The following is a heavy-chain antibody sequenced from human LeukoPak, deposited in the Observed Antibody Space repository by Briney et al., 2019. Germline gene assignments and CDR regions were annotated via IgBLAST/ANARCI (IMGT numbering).Heavy chain of an antibody. D-gene: IGHD2-21*01. CDR1: GFTFSTYG. V-gene: IGHV3-21*01. J-gene: IGHJ4*02. Sequence: GGSLRLSCAASGFTFSTYGMNWVRQAPGKGLEWVSSISSRSDSIHYADALRGRFTVSRDNSKNSLFLQMNSVTAEDTAVYYCASGVQHCAYGDCYSIYWGQGTLVTVSP. CDR2: ISSRSDSI. CDR3: ASGVQHCAYGDCYSIY.